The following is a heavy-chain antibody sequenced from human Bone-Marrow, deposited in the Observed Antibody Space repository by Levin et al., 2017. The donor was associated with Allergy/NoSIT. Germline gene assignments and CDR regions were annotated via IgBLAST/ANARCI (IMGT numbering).Heavy chain of an antibody. V-gene: IGHV3-23*01. CDR2: ISASGIST. D-gene: IGHD3-3*02. Sequence: GGSLRLSCATSGFTFGTYAMTWVRQAPGKGLEWVSSISASGISTDFADSVKGRFTISRDNSKNTVYLQMKNLRANDTGVYYCARVVTYWDLLSDSERSDHWGQGTPVSVSS. CDR3: ARVVTYWDLLSDSERSDH. CDR1: GFTFGTYA. J-gene: IGHJ4*02.